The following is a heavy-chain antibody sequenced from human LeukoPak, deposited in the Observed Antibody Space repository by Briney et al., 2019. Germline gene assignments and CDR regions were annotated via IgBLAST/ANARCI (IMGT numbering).Heavy chain of an antibody. CDR2: IIPIFGTA. CDR3: ARDTSGYDYGSFDY. Sequence: SVKVSCKASGGTSSSYAISWVRQAPGQGLEWMGGIIPIFGTANYAQKFQGRVTITADESTSTAYMELSSLRSEDTAVYYCARDTSGYDYGSFDYWGQGTLVTVSS. J-gene: IGHJ4*02. V-gene: IGHV1-69*01. D-gene: IGHD5-12*01. CDR1: GGTSSSYA.